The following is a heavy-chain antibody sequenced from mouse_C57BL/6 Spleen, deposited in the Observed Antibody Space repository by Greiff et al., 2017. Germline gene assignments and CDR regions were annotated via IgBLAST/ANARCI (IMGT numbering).Heavy chain of an antibody. CDR1: GYTFTSYW. CDR3: ARYRVGYAMDY. V-gene: IGHV1-50*01. J-gene: IGHJ4*01. CDR2: IDPSDSYT. Sequence: QVQLQQPGAELVKPGASVKLSCKASGYTFTSYWMQWVKQRPGQGLEWIGEIDPSDSYTNYNQQFKGKATLTVDTSSSTAYMQLSSLTSEDSAVYYCARYRVGYAMDYWGQGTSGTVSS.